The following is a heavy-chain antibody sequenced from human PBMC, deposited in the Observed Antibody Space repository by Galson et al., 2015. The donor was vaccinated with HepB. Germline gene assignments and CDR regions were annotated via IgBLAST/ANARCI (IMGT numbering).Heavy chain of an antibody. CDR1: GGTFSSYA. D-gene: IGHD5-12*01. Sequence: SVKVSCKASGGTFSSYAISWVRQAPGQRLEWMGGIIPIFGTANYAQKFQGRVTITADESTSTAYMELSSLRSEDTAVYYCARTGVASGYDFWDYYYGMDVWGQGTTVTVSS. V-gene: IGHV1-69*13. CDR2: IIPIFGTA. CDR3: ARTGVASGYDFWDYYYGMDV. J-gene: IGHJ6*02.